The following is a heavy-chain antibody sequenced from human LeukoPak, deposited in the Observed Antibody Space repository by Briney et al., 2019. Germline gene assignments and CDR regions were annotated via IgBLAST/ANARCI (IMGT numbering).Heavy chain of an antibody. J-gene: IGHJ4*02. V-gene: IGHV4-39*01. CDR3: ARQNYYGSGSYLSFDY. CDR2: IYYSGST. CDR1: GGSTSSSSYY. D-gene: IGHD3-10*01. Sequence: SETLSLTCTVSGGSTSSSSYYWGWIRQPPGKGLEWIGSIYYSGSTYYNPSLKSRVTISVDTSKNQFSLKLSSVTAADTAVYCCARQNYYGSGSYLSFDYWGQGTLVTVSS.